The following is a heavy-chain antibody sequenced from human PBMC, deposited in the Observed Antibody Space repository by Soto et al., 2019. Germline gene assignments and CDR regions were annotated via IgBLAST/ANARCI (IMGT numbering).Heavy chain of an antibody. V-gene: IGHV4-39*02. D-gene: IGHD3-22*01. CDR1: GGSIISSCYY. CDR2: IYYIGNT. CDR3: ARYSYDSGGSRFDP. Sequence: PSETLSLTCTVSGGSIISSCYYWGWIRKPPGKGLEWIGSIYYIGNTYYNPSLKTRVTISVDTSKNHFSLKLSSVTAADTAVYYCARYSYDSGGSRFDPLGQGNLFTVSS. J-gene: IGHJ5*02.